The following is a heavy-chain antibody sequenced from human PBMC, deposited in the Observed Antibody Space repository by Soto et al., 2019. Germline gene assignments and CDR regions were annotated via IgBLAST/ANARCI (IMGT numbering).Heavy chain of an antibody. CDR2: IKPSGGST. CDR1: GYTFTSYY. CDR3: ARDPRVDDFWSGYYTNYYYYGMDV. J-gene: IGHJ6*02. Sequence: ASVKVSCKASGYTFTSYYMHWVRQAPGQGLEWMGIIKPSGGSTSYAQKFQGRVTMTRDTPTSTVYMELSSLRSEDTAVYYCARDPRVDDFWSGYYTNYYYYGMDVWGQGTTVTVSS. D-gene: IGHD3-3*01. V-gene: IGHV1-46*01.